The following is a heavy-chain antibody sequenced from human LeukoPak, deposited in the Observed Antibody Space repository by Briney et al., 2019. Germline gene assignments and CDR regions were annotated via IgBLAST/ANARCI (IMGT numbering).Heavy chain of an antibody. CDR3: ARSGGVGLLR. D-gene: IGHD1-26*01. V-gene: IGHV3-48*04. CDR1: GFTFSSYS. J-gene: IGHJ4*02. Sequence: GGSLRLSCAASGFTFSSYSMSWIRQAPGKGVEGVSYISSSGSTIYYADSVKGRFTISRDNAKKSLYLQMNSLRAEDTAVYYCARSGGVGLLRWGQGTLVTVSS. CDR2: ISSSGSTI.